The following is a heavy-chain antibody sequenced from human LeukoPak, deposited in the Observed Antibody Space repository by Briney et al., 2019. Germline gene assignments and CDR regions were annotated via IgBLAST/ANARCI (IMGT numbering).Heavy chain of an antibody. CDR2: IRYNGDNK. V-gene: IGHV3-30*02. Sequence: PGGSLTLSCALSGLTFSSYGMLCVRQSPGKGLEWVAFIRYNGDNKYYADSVKARFTISRDNSKNTLYLQMNSLRAEDTAVYYCAIGSASVVYWGQGTLVTVSS. CDR3: AIGSASVVY. CDR1: GLTFSSYG. J-gene: IGHJ4*02. D-gene: IGHD2-2*01.